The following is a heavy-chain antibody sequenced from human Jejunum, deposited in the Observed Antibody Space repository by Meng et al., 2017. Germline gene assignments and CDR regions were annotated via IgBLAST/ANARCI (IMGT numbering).Heavy chain of an antibody. Sequence: GESLKISCAASGFMFRGYAMTWVRQAPGRGLEWVSSISGGSGTTTYYADSLKGRFTISRDNSKNMLYLQMNSLRVEDTAVYYCAKDRRGRMEPRDDWGQGTLVTVSS. CDR1: GFMFRGYA. J-gene: IGHJ4*02. D-gene: IGHD1-14*01. V-gene: IGHV3-23*01. CDR3: AKDRRGRMEPRDD. CDR2: ISGGSGTTT.